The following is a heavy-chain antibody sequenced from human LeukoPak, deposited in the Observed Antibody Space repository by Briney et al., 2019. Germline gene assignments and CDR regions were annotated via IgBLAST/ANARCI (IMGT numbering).Heavy chain of an antibody. D-gene: IGHD1-26*01. CDR3: ARDPGPNSGSYYFDY. CDR2: IYYSGST. Sequence: SETLSLTCTVSGGSISSSSYYWGWIRQPPGKGLEWIGSIYYSGSTYYNPSLKSRVTISVDTSKNQFSLKLSSVTAADTAVYYCARDPGPNSGSYYFDYWGQGTLVTVSS. V-gene: IGHV4-39*07. CDR1: GGSISSSSYY. J-gene: IGHJ4*02.